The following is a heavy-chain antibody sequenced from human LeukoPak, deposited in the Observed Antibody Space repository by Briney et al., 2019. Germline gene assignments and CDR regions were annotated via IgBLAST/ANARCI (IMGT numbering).Heavy chain of an antibody. CDR1: GRSISSYY. Sequence: SETLSLTCPLFGRSISSYYWSCIRHPPGKGLEWIGYFYYSGRTNYNPSLKRRVPIPVDTPKNQSSLKLSSVTAADTAVYYCATVLVYWWYFDFWGQGTLVTVSS. CDR2: FYYSGRT. J-gene: IGHJ4*02. CDR3: ATVLVYWWYFDF. V-gene: IGHV4-59*01. D-gene: IGHD2-8*02.